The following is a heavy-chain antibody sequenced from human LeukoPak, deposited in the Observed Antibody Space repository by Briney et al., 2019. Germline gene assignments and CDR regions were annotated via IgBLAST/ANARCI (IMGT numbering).Heavy chain of an antibody. CDR2: ITVSGDST. J-gene: IGHJ4*02. D-gene: IGHD3-3*01. V-gene: IGHV3-23*01. CDR1: GFTFTSYA. Sequence: PGGSLRLSCAASGFTFTSYAMTCVRQAPGKGLEWVSTITVSGDSTYYADSVKGRFTISRDNSQNTLYLQMNSLGAEDTAVYYCARVGSLEWLFYYFDYWGQGTLVTVSS. CDR3: ARVGSLEWLFYYFDY.